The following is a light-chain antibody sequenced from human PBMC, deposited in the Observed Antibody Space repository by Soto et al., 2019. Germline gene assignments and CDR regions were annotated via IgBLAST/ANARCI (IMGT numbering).Light chain of an antibody. CDR1: XXIXXY. CDR2: AAS. V-gene: IGKV1-39*01. Sequence: DIQXTXXXXSXSASXGXXXXXTCXAXXXIXXYLNWYQQKPGKAPKLLIYAASSLQSGVPSRFSGSGSGTDFTLTISSLQPEDFATYYCQQSYSTPHTFGQGTKLEIK. CDR3: QQSYSTPHT. J-gene: IGKJ2*01.